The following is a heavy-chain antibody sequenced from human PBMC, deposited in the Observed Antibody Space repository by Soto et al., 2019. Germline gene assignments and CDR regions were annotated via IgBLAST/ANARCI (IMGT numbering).Heavy chain of an antibody. J-gene: IGHJ6*02. CDR1: GGTFSSYA. CDR3: ARVVTGYRHSYYYGIDF. Sequence: SVKVSCKASGGTFSSYAISWVRQAPGQGLEWMGGIIPIFGTANYAQKFQGRVTITADKSTSTAYMELSSLRSEDTAVYYCARVVTGYRHSYYYGIDFWGQGXTVTVTS. CDR2: IIPIFGTA. V-gene: IGHV1-69*06. D-gene: IGHD2-21*02.